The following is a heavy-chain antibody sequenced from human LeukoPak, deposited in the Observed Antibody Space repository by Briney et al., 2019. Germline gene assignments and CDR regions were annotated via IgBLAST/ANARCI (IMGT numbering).Heavy chain of an antibody. CDR3: ARDPRPYYFDY. Sequence: PSETLSLTCTVSGGSISSYYWTWVRQPAGKGLEWIGRIYTSGSTNYNPSPKGRVTMSVDTSKDQFSLKLSSVTAADTAVYYCARDPRPYYFDYWGQGTLITVSS. CDR2: IYTSGST. J-gene: IGHJ4*02. V-gene: IGHV4-4*07. CDR1: GGSISSYY.